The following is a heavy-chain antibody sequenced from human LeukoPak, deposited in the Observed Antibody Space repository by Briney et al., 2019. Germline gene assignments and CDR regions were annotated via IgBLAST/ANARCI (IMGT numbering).Heavy chain of an antibody. J-gene: IGHJ4*02. CDR3: ARGGGDSPFDY. CDR2: IYSGGST. V-gene: IGHV3-53*01. Sequence: PGGSLRLFRAASGFTVSRNYMRWARQAPGKGREWGSGIYSGGSTYAPNSAKGRFTISRDNSKNTLYLQMSSRRAEATAVYYCARGGGDSPFDYWGQGTLATVSS. D-gene: IGHD2-21*01. CDR1: GFTVSRNY.